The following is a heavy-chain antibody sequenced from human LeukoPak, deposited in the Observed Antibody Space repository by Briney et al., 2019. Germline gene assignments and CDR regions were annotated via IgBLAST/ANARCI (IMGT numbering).Heavy chain of an antibody. CDR3: ADLSITMIGGV. CDR2: IGSSGSTI. D-gene: IGHD3-10*02. V-gene: IGHV3-48*03. CDR1: GFTFSSYE. Sequence: GGSLRLSCAASGFTFSSYEMNWVRQAPGKGLEWVSYIGSSGSTIYYADSVKGRFTISRDNAKNSLYLQMNSLRAEDTAVYYWADLSITMIGGVWGKGTTVTTSS. J-gene: IGHJ6*03.